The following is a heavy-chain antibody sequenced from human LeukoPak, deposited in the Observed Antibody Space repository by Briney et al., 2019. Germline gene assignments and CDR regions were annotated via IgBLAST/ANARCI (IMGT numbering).Heavy chain of an antibody. CDR3: ARGGSWEYYYYGMDV. V-gene: IGHV3-33*01. J-gene: IGHJ6*02. D-gene: IGHD6-13*01. CDR1: GFTFSSYG. CDR2: IWYDGSNK. Sequence: GGSLRLSCAASGFTFSSYGMHWVRQAPGKGLEWVAVIWYDGSNKYYADSVKGRFTISRDNSKNTLYLQMNSLRAEDTAVYYCARGGSWEYYYYGMDVWGQRTTVTVSS.